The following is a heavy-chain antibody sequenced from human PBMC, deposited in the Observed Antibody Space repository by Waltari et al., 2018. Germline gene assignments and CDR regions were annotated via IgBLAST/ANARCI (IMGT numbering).Heavy chain of an antibody. V-gene: IGHV3-7*03. CDR2: IQENGGTK. D-gene: IGHD6-25*01. J-gene: IGHJ4*02. CDR3: ARDDVIPHSGQDY. Sequence: EVQLVESGGGLVPPGGSLRLSCAASGFTFSNYWMSWVRQAPGKGLEWVANIQENGGTKYYVDSVKGRCTISRDNAENSLYLQMNSLRAEDTAVYYCARDDVIPHSGQDYWGQGTLVTVSS. CDR1: GFTFSNYW.